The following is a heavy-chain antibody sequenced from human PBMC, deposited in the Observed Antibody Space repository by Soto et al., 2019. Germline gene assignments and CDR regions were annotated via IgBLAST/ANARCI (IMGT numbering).Heavy chain of an antibody. Sequence: QITLKESGPTVVKPTETLTLTCTFSGFSLTTSGVGVGWVRQSPGKAPEWLALIYWDDDKRYSTTLKSRLTITKHTSKNQVVLTMANVDPADTATYYCAHRVLRTVFGLVTTTAIYFDFWGQGTPVVVSS. CDR3: AHRVLRTVFGLVTTTAIYFDF. CDR2: IYWDDDK. D-gene: IGHD3-3*01. V-gene: IGHV2-5*02. CDR1: GFSLTTSGVG. J-gene: IGHJ4*02.